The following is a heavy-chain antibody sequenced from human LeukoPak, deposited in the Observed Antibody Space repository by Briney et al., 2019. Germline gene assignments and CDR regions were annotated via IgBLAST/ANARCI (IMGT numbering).Heavy chain of an antibody. V-gene: IGHV3-7*01. J-gene: IGHJ4*02. CDR1: GFTFSNYW. Sequence: PGGSLRLSCAASGFTFSNYWMSWVRQAPGKGLEWVANIKQDGSEKYYVNSVKGRFTISRDNAKNSLYLQMNSLRAEDMAIYYCAREDDWNYEDYWGQGTLVTVSS. CDR3: AREDDWNYEDY. D-gene: IGHD1-7*01. CDR2: IKQDGSEK.